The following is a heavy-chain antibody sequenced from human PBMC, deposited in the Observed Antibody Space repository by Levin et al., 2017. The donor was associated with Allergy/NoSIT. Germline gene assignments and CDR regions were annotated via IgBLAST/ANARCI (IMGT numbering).Heavy chain of an antibody. CDR3: AKAVATNSWYKGFDC. Sequence: ASVKVSCAASGFTFSTYAMTWVRQAPGKGLEWVSAISGSGSSTYNADSVKGRFTISRDNSKNTLYLQMNSLRAEDTAVYFCAKAVATNSWYKGFDCWGQGTLVTVSS. D-gene: IGHD6-13*01. V-gene: IGHV3-23*01. CDR2: ISGSGSST. CDR1: GFTFSTYA. J-gene: IGHJ4*02.